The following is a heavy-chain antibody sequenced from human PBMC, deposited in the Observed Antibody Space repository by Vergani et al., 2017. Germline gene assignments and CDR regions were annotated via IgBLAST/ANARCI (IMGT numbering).Heavy chain of an antibody. CDR3: AKDGGPGSFDY. CDR2: ISGIGGNT. D-gene: IGHD1-26*01. Sequence: EVQLSESGGGLVQPGGSLRLSCAASGFTFSSYAMSWVRQAPGKGLEWVSGISGIGGNTYYADSVKGRFTTSRDSFKNTLYLQMNSLRADDTAVYYCAKDGGPGSFDYWGQGTLVTVSS. CDR1: GFTFSSYA. J-gene: IGHJ4*02. V-gene: IGHV3-23*01.